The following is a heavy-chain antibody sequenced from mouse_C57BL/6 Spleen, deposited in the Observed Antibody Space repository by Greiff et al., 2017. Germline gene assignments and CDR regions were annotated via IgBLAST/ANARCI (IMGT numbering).Heavy chain of an antibody. CDR2: IYPGDGDT. CDR3: ARAPNYLGDYFDY. CDR1: GYAFSSSW. Sequence: VQLQESGPELVKPGASVKISCKASGYAFSSSWMNWVKQRPGKGLEWIGRIYPGDGDTNYNGKFKGKATLTADESSSTAYMQLSSLTSEDSAVYVGARAPNYLGDYFDYWGQGTTLTVSS. D-gene: IGHD3-3*01. J-gene: IGHJ2*01. V-gene: IGHV1-82*01.